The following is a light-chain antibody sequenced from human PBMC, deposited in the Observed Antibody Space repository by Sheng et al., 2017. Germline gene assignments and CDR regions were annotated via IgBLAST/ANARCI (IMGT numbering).Light chain of an antibody. CDR3: ATWDDRLNGWV. CDR2: GND. V-gene: IGLV1-44*01. CDR1: SSNIGTNP. Sequence: QSVLTQPPSASGTPGQTVTISCSGSSSNIGTNPVNWYQQLPGTAPKLLMYGNDQRPSGVPDRFSGSKSGTSASLAISGLQSEDEAHYYCATWDDRLNGWVFGGGTKLTV. J-gene: IGLJ3*02.